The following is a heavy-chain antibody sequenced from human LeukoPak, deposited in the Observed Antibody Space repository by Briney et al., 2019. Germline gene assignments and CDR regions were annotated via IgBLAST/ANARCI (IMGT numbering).Heavy chain of an antibody. CDR1: GFTFSSYA. D-gene: IGHD6-6*01. Sequence: PGGSLRLSCAASGFTFSSYAMHWVRQAPGKGLEWVAVISYDGSNKYYADSVKGRFTISRDNSKNTLYLQMNSLRAEDTAVYYCARGIRYSSSSGRNYWGQGTLVTVSS. J-gene: IGHJ4*02. V-gene: IGHV3-30*01. CDR2: ISYDGSNK. CDR3: ARGIRYSSSSGRNY.